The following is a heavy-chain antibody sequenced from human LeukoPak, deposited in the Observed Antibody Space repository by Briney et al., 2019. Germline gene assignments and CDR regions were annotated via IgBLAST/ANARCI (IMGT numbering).Heavy chain of an antibody. Sequence: GGSLRLSCAASGFTFSSYGMHWVRQAPGKGLEWVAFIRYDGSNKYYADSVKGRFTISRGNSKNTLYLQMNSLRAEDTAVYYCAKDQAWELAGPFDYWGQGTLVTVSS. CDR2: IRYDGSNK. CDR3: AKDQAWELAGPFDY. V-gene: IGHV3-30*02. D-gene: IGHD1-26*01. J-gene: IGHJ4*02. CDR1: GFTFSSYG.